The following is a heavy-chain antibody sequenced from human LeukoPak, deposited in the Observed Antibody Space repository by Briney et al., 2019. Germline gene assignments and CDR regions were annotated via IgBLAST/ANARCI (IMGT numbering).Heavy chain of an antibody. V-gene: IGHV3-23*01. J-gene: IGHJ3*02. CDR2: ISGSGGST. CDR3: ARDTGDYYGSGTSGAFDI. CDR1: GFTFSSYA. D-gene: IGHD3-10*01. Sequence: PGGSLRLSCAASGFTFSSYAMSWVRQAPGKGLEWVSAISGSGGSTYYADSVKGRFTISRDNSKNTLYLQMNSLRAEDTAVYYCARDTGDYYGSGTSGAFDIWGQGTMVTVSS.